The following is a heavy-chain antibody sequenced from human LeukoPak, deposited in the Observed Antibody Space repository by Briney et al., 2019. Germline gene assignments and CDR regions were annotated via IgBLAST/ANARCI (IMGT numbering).Heavy chain of an antibody. D-gene: IGHD6-6*01. J-gene: IGHJ5*02. CDR3: AKARGYSSSSENNWFDP. V-gene: IGHV3-23*01. CDR2: SGSGEST. Sequence: GGSLRLSGTASGFTFSSYAMNWVRQAPGKGLEWVSASGSGESTYYADSVKGRFTISRENSKSTLYLQMNSLRAEDTALYYCAKARGYSSSSENNWFDPWGQGTLVTVSS. CDR1: GFTFSSYA.